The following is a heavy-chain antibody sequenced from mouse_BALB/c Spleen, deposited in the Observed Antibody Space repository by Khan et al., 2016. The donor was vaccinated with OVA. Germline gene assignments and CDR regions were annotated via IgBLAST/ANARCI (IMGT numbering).Heavy chain of an antibody. CDR2: IHTYTGEP. CDR3: ARVGYNGTMDC. J-gene: IGHJ4*01. Sequence: QIQLVQSGPELKKPGETVQISCKASGFTFTNYGMNWVKQAPGKGLKWMGWIHTYTGEPTFADDFKGRFAFSLETSARTAYLPINSLKNEDAATYFCARVGYNGTMDCWGQGTSVTVSS. CDR1: GFTFTNYG. V-gene: IGHV9-3-1*01. D-gene: IGHD1-1*02.